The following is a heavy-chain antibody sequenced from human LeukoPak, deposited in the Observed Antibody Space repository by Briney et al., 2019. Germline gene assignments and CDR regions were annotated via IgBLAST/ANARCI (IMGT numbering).Heavy chain of an antibody. CDR3: ATFSSGFYPKEPFDI. J-gene: IGHJ3*02. CDR2: IKPEGSET. Sequence: GGSLRLSCAASGFDLSKNWMSWVRQAPGKGLEWVAKIKPEGSETSYVDSVEGRFIISRDNAKNSLFLQMNSLSAEDTALYYCATFSSGFYPKEPFDIWGRGTMVSVSS. D-gene: IGHD3-22*01. CDR1: GFDLSKNW. V-gene: IGHV3-7*01.